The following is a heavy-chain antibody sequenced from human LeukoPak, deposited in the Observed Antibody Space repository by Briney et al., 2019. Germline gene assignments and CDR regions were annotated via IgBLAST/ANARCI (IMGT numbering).Heavy chain of an antibody. V-gene: IGHV3-23*01. D-gene: IGHD6-19*01. CDR3: AKDPSSYSSGSH. CDR2: TSGSGDTT. CDR1: GFTFSNYG. Sequence: GGSLRLSCAASGFTFSNYGMHWVRQAPGKGLEWVSGTSGSGDTTYYADSVKGRFTISRDNSKNTLFLQMNSLRAEDTAVYYCAKDPSSYSSGSHWGQGTLVTVSS. J-gene: IGHJ4*02.